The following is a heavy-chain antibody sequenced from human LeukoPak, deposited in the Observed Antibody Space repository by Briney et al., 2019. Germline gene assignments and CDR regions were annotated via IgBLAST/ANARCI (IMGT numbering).Heavy chain of an antibody. Sequence: PGGSLRLSCAASGLTFSIAWMSWVRQSPGKGLEWIGRIRAKSAGGTTEYPAPLKGSFSISRDDSNDTLYLQMHSLETDDTAVYYCATEYYGANNSWGQGTLVTVSS. D-gene: IGHD4-17*01. CDR2: IRAKSAGGTT. CDR1: GLTFSIAW. J-gene: IGHJ4*02. CDR3: ATEYYGANNS. V-gene: IGHV3-15*01.